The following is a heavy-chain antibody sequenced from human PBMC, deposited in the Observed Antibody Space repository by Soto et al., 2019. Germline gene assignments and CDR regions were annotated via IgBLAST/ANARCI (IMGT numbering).Heavy chain of an antibody. J-gene: IGHJ3*02. V-gene: IGHV4-31*03. CDR3: ARDSCSSTSCPLGAFDI. Sequence: TLSLTCTVSGGSISSGGYYWSWIRQHPGKGLEWIGYIYYSGSTYYNPSLKSRVTISVDTSKNQFSLKLSSVTAADTAVYYCARDSCSSTSCPLGAFDIWGQGTMVTVSS. D-gene: IGHD2-2*01. CDR1: GGSISSGGYY. CDR2: IYYSGST.